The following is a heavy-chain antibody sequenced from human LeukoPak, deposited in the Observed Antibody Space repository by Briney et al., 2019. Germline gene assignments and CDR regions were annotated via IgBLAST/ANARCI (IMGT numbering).Heavy chain of an antibody. D-gene: IGHD6-19*01. CDR3: ARGGEVAGKGRWFDP. J-gene: IGHJ5*02. CDR1: GYTFTSYD. Sequence: ASVKVSCKASGYTFTSYDINSVRQAAGQGLEWMGWMNPNSSNTGSAQKFQGRVTMTRNTSITPAYMELSSLRSEDTAVYYCARGGEVAGKGRWFDPWGQGTLVTVSS. CDR2: MNPNSSNT. V-gene: IGHV1-8*01.